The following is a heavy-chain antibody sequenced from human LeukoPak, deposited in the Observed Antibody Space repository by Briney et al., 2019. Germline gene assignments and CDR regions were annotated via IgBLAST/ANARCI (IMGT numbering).Heavy chain of an antibody. CDR3: AKEGFRANYFDY. Sequence: GGSLRLSCAASGFTSSSYGMHWVRQAPGKGLEWVAVISYDGSNKYYADSVKGRFTISRDNSKNTLYLQMNSLRAEDTAVYYCAKEGFRANYFDYWGQGTLVTVSS. CDR2: ISYDGSNK. V-gene: IGHV3-30*18. J-gene: IGHJ4*02. CDR1: GFTSSSYG. D-gene: IGHD3-10*01.